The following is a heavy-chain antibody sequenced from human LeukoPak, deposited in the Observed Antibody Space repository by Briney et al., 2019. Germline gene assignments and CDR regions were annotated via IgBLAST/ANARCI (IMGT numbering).Heavy chain of an antibody. D-gene: IGHD3-10*01. CDR3: AKDPWRTSSGPYMDV. Sequence: GGSLRLSCAASGFSFSSYAITWVRQAPGKGLEWASAISGSGESTYYSDSVKGRFTISRDNSKNTLYLQMNSVRAEATDVYYCAKDPWRTSSGPYMDVWGKGTTVTVSS. J-gene: IGHJ6*03. CDR2: ISGSGEST. CDR1: GFSFSSYA. V-gene: IGHV3-23*01.